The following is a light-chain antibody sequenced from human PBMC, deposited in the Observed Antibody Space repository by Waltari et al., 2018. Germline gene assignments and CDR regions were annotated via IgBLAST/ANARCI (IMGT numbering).Light chain of an antibody. CDR3: SSYTSSSTPVV. CDR2: EVS. CDR1: SSDVGGYNY. V-gene: IGLV2-14*01. Sequence: QSALTQPASVSGSPGQSITISCTGTSSDVGGYNYVSWYQQHPGKAPKLMIDEVSNRPSGGANRFSGSKSGNTASLTSSGLQAEDEAEYYCSSYTSSSTPVVFGVGTKLTV. J-gene: IGLJ2*01.